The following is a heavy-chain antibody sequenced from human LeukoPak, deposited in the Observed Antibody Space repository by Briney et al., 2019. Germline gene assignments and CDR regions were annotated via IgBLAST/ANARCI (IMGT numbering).Heavy chain of an antibody. D-gene: IGHD6-19*01. J-gene: IGHJ3*02. CDR3: ARRGKGQNSGWQAFDI. CDR2: IYPGDSDT. V-gene: IGHV5-51*01. CDR1: GYSFTSYW. Sequence: NTGESLKISCKGSGYSFTSYWIGWVRQMPGKGLEWMGIIYPGDSDTRYSPSFQGQVTISADKSISTAYLQWSSLKASDTAMYYCARRGKGQNSGWQAFDIWGQGTMVTVSS.